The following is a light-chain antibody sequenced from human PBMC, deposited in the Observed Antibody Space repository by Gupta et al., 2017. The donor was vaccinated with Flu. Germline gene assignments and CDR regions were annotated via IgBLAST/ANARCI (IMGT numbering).Light chain of an antibody. V-gene: IGKV3-20*01. CDR2: GTS. CDR1: QSIHNSY. J-gene: IGKJ2*01. Sequence: DIVLTQSPGTLSLSPGERATLSCRASQSIHNSYLAWYQHTPGQAPRLLTYGTSNRATGIPDRFSGRGLATDFTLTISRVEPEDVAVYYCQQFKWSPNTFGQGTKLEIK. CDR3: QQFKWSPNT.